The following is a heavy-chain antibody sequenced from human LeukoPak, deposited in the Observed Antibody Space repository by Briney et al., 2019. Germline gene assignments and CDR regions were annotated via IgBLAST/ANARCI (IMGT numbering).Heavy chain of an antibody. J-gene: IGHJ4*02. V-gene: IGHV3-48*03. D-gene: IGHD1-20*01. CDR1: GFTSNSYE. Sequence: PGGSLRLSCAASGFTSNSYEMNWVRQAPGKGLEWVSYISSSGSTIYYADSVKGRFTISRDNAKNSLYLQMNSLRAEDTAVYYCARRGYNWKFDYWGQGTLVTVSS. CDR2: ISSSGSTI. CDR3: ARRGYNWKFDY.